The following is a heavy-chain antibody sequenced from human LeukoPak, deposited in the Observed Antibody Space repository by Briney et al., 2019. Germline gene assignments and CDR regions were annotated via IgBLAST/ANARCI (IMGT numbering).Heavy chain of an antibody. Sequence: SETLSLTCTVSGGAISSYSWSWIRQPPGKGLEWIGYIYTSGSTNYSPSLKSRVTISVDTSKNQFSLKLSSVTAADTAVYDCARAIVGATFDYWGQGTLVTVSS. V-gene: IGHV4-4*09. J-gene: IGHJ4*02. CDR3: ARAIVGATFDY. CDR2: IYTSGST. CDR1: GGAISSYS. D-gene: IGHD1-26*01.